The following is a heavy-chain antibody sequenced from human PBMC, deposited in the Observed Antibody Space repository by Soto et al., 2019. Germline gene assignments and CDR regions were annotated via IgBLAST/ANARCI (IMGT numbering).Heavy chain of an antibody. J-gene: IGHJ2*01. CDR3: ARLFAGATGNWYFDL. CDR1: GGSFSGYY. CDR2: ITHSGGI. V-gene: IGHV4-34*01. D-gene: IGHD1-1*01. Sequence: QVQLQQWGAGLLKPSETLSLTCAVYGGSFSGYYWSWVRQPPGKGLECIGEITHSGGINYNPSLKSRVTMSLETYKNQFSLRLNSVSDADTAVYYCARLFAGATGNWYFDLWGRGTLVTVSS.